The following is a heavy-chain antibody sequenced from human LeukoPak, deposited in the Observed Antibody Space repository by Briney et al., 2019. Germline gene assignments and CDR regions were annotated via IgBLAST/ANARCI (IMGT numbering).Heavy chain of an antibody. CDR2: INHSGST. Sequence: SETLSLTCAVYGGSFSGYYWSWIRQPPGKGLEWIGEINHSGSTNYNPSLKSRVTMSVDTSKNQFSLKLSSVTAADTAVYYCARGPYYDSSGELDYWGQGTLVTVSS. CDR3: ARGPYYDSSGELDY. CDR1: GGSFSGYY. V-gene: IGHV4-34*01. D-gene: IGHD3-22*01. J-gene: IGHJ4*02.